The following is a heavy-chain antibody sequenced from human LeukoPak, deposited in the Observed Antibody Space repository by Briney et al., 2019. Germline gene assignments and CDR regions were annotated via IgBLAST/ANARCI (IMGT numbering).Heavy chain of an antibody. D-gene: IGHD6-13*01. V-gene: IGHV4-59*01. Sequence: SETLSLTCSVSGGSISSYYWSWIRQPPGKGLEWIGYSHYSGSTNYNPSLKSRVTISLDTSKNQFSLKLSSVIAADTAVYYCAKGAAAPDYWGQGTLVTVSS. CDR3: AKGAAAPDY. J-gene: IGHJ4*02. CDR2: SHYSGST. CDR1: GGSISSYY.